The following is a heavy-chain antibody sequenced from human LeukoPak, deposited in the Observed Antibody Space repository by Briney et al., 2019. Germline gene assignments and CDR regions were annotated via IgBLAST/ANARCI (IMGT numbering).Heavy chain of an antibody. J-gene: IGHJ3*02. Sequence: SETLSLTCTVSGGSISSYYWSWIRQPPGKGLEWIGYTYYSGSTNSNPSLKSRVTISVDTSKNQFSLKLSSVTAADTAVYYCARSDYYGSAPGAFDIWGQGTTVTVSS. CDR3: ARSDYYGSAPGAFDI. D-gene: IGHD3-10*01. V-gene: IGHV4-59*01. CDR2: TYYSGST. CDR1: GGSISSYY.